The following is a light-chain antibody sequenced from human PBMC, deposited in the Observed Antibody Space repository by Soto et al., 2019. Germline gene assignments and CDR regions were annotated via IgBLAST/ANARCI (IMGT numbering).Light chain of an antibody. Sequence: SYELTQPPSVSVSPGQTARITCSGDALPKRYAYWYQQKPGQAPVLVIYKDSERPSGIPERFSGSSSGTIITLTIGGVQAEDEADYYCQSTDSSGNYVVFGGGTKLTVL. J-gene: IGLJ2*01. CDR3: QSTDSSGNYVV. CDR2: KDS. CDR1: ALPKRY. V-gene: IGLV3-25*03.